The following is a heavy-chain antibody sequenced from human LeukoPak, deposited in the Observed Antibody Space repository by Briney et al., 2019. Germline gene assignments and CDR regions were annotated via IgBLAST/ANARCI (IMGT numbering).Heavy chain of an antibody. D-gene: IGHD3-16*01. V-gene: IGHV3-48*01. CDR2: INRNSKTI. Sequence: GGSLRLPCAASGFTFSDYSMNWVRQAPGKGLGCVSYINRNSKTIWYADSVKGRFTISRDNSKNTLYLQMNGLRAEDTAVYYCAKLGAFDIWGQGTMVTVSS. CDR1: GFTFSDYS. J-gene: IGHJ3*02. CDR3: AKLGAFDI.